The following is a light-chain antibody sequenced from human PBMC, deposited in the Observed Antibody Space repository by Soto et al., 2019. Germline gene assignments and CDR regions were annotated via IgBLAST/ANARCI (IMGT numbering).Light chain of an antibody. V-gene: IGKV3-15*01. CDR3: QQYKNWYD. CDR2: GAS. Sequence: EIVMTQSPATLSVSPGERATLSCRASQSVSSNVAWFEQKPGQAPRLLIHGASTRATGCPARFSGSGSGTEFTLTISSLQSEDFAVYYCQQYKNWYDFGKGTKVDI. J-gene: IGKJ2*01. CDR1: QSVSSN.